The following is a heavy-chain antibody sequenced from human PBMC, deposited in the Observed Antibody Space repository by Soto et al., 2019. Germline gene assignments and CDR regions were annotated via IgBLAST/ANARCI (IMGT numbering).Heavy chain of an antibody. Sequence: SETLSLTCTVSGGSISSYYWSWIRQPPGKGLEWIGYIYYSGSTNYNPSLKSRVTISVDTSKNQFSLKLSSVTAADMAVYYCARVGSDYDFWSGQYYYYYYMDVWGKGTTVTVSS. CDR3: ARVGSDYDFWSGQYYYYYYMDV. CDR2: IYYSGST. CDR1: GGSISSYY. J-gene: IGHJ6*03. V-gene: IGHV4-59*01. D-gene: IGHD3-3*01.